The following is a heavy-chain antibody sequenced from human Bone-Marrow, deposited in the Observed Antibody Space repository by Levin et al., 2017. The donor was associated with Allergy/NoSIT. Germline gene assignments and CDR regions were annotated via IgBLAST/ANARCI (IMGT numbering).Heavy chain of an antibody. CDR1: GFSLSTSGVG. J-gene: IGHJ5*02. CDR2: IYWDDDK. Sequence: SGPTLVKPTQTLTLTCTFSGFSLSTSGVGVGWIRQPPGKALEWLALIYWDDDKRYSPSLKSRLTITKDTSKNQVVLTMTNMDPVDTATYYCAHETYYDSSGQYHGCGFDPWGQGTLVTVSS. CDR3: AHETYYDSSGQYHGCGFDP. D-gene: IGHD3-22*01. V-gene: IGHV2-5*02.